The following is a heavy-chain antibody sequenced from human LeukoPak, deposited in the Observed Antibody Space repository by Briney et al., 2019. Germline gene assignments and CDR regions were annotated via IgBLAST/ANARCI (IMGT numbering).Heavy chain of an antibody. CDR1: GFTFSDYY. CDR3: ARDGRSGGSYFYYYYGMDV. CDR2: ISSSGSTI. D-gene: IGHD1-26*01. V-gene: IGHV3-11*01. J-gene: IGHJ6*02. Sequence: GGSLRLSCAASGFTFSDYYMSWIRQAPGKGLEWVSYISSSGSTIYYADSVKGRFTISRDNAKNSLYLQMNSLRAEDTAVYYCARDGRSGGSYFYYYYGMDVWGQGTTVTVSS.